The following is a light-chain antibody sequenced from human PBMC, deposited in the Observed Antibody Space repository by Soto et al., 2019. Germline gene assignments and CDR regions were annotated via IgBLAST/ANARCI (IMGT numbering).Light chain of an antibody. CDR1: QSVSSSY. CDR3: HQYGSSPYT. CDR2: GAS. V-gene: IGKV3-20*01. J-gene: IGKJ2*01. Sequence: EIVLTQSPGTLSLSPGERATLSCRASQSVSSSYLAWYQQKPGQAPRLLIYGASRRATGIPDRLSGSGSGTDFTLTISRLEPEDFAVYHCHQYGSSPYTFGQGTKLEIK.